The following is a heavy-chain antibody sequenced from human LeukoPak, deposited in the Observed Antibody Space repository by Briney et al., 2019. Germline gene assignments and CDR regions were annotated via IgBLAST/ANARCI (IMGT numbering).Heavy chain of an antibody. D-gene: IGHD1-26*01. CDR2: INSDGSST. J-gene: IGHJ4*02. CDR1: GFTFSSYG. CDR3: ARGYSGTYRFGY. Sequence: GGSLRLSCAASGFTFSSYGMRWVRHAPGKGLVWVSRINSDGSSTSYADSVKGRFTISRGNAKNTLYLQMSSLRAEDTAVYYCARGYSGTYRFGYWGQGTLVTVSS. V-gene: IGHV3-74*01.